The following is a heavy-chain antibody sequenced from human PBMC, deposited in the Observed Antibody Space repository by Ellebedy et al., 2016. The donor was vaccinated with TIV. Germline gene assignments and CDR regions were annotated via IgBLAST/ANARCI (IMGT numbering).Heavy chain of an antibody. V-gene: IGHV3-48*04. J-gene: IGHJ6*02. CDR2: ISSSSSTI. CDR1: SFIFNNFN. CDR3: ARGAKNSASGVWKYGMDV. Sequence: GGSLRLSCAGSSFIFNNFNINWVRRAPGKGLEWISSISSSSSTIHYADSVKGRFIISRDNAKSSLFLQMNSPRVEDTGEYYCARGAKNSASGVWKYGMDVWGQGTTVIVSS. D-gene: IGHD1-26*01.